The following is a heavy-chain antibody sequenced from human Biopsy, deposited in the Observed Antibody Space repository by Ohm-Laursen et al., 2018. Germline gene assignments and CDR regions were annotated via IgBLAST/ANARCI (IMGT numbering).Heavy chain of an antibody. Sequence: GSSVKVSCKAPSYTFTDYNIHWMRQAPGQGLEWLGYINCKTGATNYAQKFQGTVTMTRDTSISTAYLALGSLRSADTAIYYCARDPLNGHKHFDYWGQGSLVTVSP. CDR3: ARDPLNGHKHFDY. J-gene: IGHJ4*02. CDR2: INCKTGAT. CDR1: SYTFTDYN. V-gene: IGHV1-2*02. D-gene: IGHD2-8*01.